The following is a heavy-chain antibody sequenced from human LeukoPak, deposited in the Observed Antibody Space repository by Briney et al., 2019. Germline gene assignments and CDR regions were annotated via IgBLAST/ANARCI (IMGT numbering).Heavy chain of an antibody. Sequence: SETLSLTCTVSGGSVSSGSYYWSWIRQPPGKGLEWIGFTSYSGSTNYNPSLKSRVTISADTSKNQFSLKLSSVTAADTAVYYCARSKYSGSYDGWFDPWGQGTLVTVSS. CDR1: GGSVSSGSYY. V-gene: IGHV4-61*01. CDR3: ARSKYSGSYDGWFDP. J-gene: IGHJ5*02. CDR2: TSYSGST. D-gene: IGHD1-26*01.